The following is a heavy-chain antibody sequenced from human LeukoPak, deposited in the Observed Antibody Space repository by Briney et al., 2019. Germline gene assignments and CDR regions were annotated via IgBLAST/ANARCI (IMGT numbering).Heavy chain of an antibody. CDR2: IKQDGSDK. D-gene: IGHD7-27*01. CDR1: GFTFTNYW. J-gene: IGHJ4*02. Sequence: GGSLRLSCAASGFTFTNYWMSWVRQAPGKGLEWVANIKQDGSDKYYVASVKGRFTISRDNAKNSLYLQMNSLRAEDTAVYYCARENWGDYFDYWGQGTLVTVSP. CDR3: ARENWGDYFDY. V-gene: IGHV3-7*04.